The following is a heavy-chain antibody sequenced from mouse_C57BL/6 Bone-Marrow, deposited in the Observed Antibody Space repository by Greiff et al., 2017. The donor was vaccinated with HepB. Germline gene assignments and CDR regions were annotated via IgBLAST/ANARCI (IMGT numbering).Heavy chain of an antibody. V-gene: IGHV1-61*01. CDR3: ARADHHTYSTGGRDY. J-gene: IGHJ2*01. CDR2: IYPSDSET. CDR1: GYTFTSYW. Sequence: QVQLQQPGAELVRPGSSVKLSCKASGYTFTSYWMDWVKQRPGQGLEWIGNIYPSDSETPYNQKFKDKATLTVDKSSSTAYMQLSSLTSEDSAVYYCARADHHTYSTGGRDYWGQGTTLTVSS. D-gene: IGHD5-1-1*01.